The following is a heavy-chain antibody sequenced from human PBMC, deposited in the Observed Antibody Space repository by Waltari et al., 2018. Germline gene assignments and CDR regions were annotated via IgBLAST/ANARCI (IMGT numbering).Heavy chain of an antibody. D-gene: IGHD2-15*01. J-gene: IGHJ4*02. CDR3: AKEPCSGGSCYSGFDY. CDR1: GFTFSSYG. V-gene: IGHV3-30*18. CDR2: ICYDGSNK. Sequence: QVQLVESGGGVVQPGRSLRLSCAASGFTFSSYGMHWVRQAPGKGLEWVAVICYDGSNKYYADSVKGRFTISRDNSKNTLYLQMNSLRAEDTAMYYCAKEPCSGGSCYSGFDYWGQGTLVTVSS.